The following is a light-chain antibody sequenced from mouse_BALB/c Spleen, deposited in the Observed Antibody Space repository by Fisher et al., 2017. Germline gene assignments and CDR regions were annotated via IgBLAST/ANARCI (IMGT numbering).Light chain of an antibody. Sequence: IVLTQSPAIMSASPGEKVTMSCRASSSVSYMHWYQQKSGTSPKRWIYDTSKLASGVPARFSGSGSGTSYSLTISSMEAEDAATYYCQQWSSSPFTFGSGTKLEIK. CDR2: DTS. CDR3: QQWSSSPFT. V-gene: IGKV4-59*01. CDR1: SSVSY. J-gene: IGKJ4*01.